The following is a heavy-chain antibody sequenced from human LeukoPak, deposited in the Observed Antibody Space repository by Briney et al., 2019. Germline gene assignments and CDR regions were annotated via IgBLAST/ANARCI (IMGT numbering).Heavy chain of an antibody. J-gene: IGHJ4*02. CDR1: GFTFSSYT. V-gene: IGHV3-21*01. CDR2: ISGSSRYI. Sequence: GGSLRLSCTASGFTFSSYTMNWVRQAPGKGLEWVSSISGSSRYIYYADSVKGRFTISRDNAKNSLYLQMNSLRAEDTAVYYCARDSSRFSYWGQGTLVTVSS. CDR3: ARDSSRFSY.